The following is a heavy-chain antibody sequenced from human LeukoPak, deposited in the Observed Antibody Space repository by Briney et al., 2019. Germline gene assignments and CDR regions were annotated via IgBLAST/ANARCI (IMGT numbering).Heavy chain of an antibody. CDR3: TTARTSTGEKNY. D-gene: IGHD7-27*01. CDR2: IQSKTDGGTL. Sequence: GGSLRLSCVASGFTFSDAWISWVRQAPGKGLEWVGRIQSKTDGGTLYYAAPVKDRFTISRDDSKDTVYLQMNTLKTVDTAVYYCTTARTSTGEKNYWGQGTLVTVSS. V-gene: IGHV3-15*01. CDR1: GFTFSDAW. J-gene: IGHJ4*02.